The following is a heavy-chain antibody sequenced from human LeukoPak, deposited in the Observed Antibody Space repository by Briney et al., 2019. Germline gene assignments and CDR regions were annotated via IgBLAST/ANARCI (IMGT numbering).Heavy chain of an antibody. CDR2: IIPILGIA. CDR1: GYTFTSYG. V-gene: IGHV1-69*04. Sequence: GASVKVSCKASGYTFTSYGISWVRQAPGQGLEWMGRIIPILGIANYAQKFQGRVTITADKSTSTAYMELSSLRSEDTAVYYCARGDSSGYYLRWGQGTLVTVSS. CDR3: ARGDSSGYYLR. D-gene: IGHD3-22*01. J-gene: IGHJ4*02.